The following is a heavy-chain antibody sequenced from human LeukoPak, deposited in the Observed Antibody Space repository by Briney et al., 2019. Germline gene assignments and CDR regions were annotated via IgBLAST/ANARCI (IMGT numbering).Heavy chain of an antibody. V-gene: IGHV3-21*01. CDR2: ISSSSSYI. J-gene: IGHJ3*02. CDR1: GFTFSSYS. D-gene: IGHD3-3*01. CDR3: ARDTPHDGDAFDI. Sequence: GSLGLSCAASGFTFSSYSMNWVRQAPGKGLEWVSSISSSSSYIYYADSVKGRFTISRDNAKNSLYLQMNSLRAEDTAVYYCARDTPHDGDAFDIWGQGTMVTVSS.